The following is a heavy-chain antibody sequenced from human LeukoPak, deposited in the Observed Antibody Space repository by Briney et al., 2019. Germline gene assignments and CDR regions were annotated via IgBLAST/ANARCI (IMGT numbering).Heavy chain of an antibody. V-gene: IGHV3-9*01. J-gene: IGHJ4*02. CDR3: AKDIATGNRLYYFDY. Sequence: PGGSLRLSCAASGFTFDDYAMHWVRQAPGKGLEWVSGISWNSGSIGYADSVKGRFTISRDNAKNSLYLQMNSQRAEDTALYYCAKDIATGNRLYYFDYWGQGTLVTVSS. CDR1: GFTFDDYA. CDR2: ISWNSGSI. D-gene: IGHD1-14*01.